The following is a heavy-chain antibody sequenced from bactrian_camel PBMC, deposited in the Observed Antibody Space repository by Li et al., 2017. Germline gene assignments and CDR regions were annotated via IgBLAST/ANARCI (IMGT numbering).Heavy chain of an antibody. D-gene: IGHD6*01. J-gene: IGHJ6*01. CDR2: IYTGGGGV. V-gene: IGHV3S1*01. Sequence: VQLVESGGGSVQPGGSLRLSCVVSGDTYVNDCVAWFRQAPGKEREGVASIYTGGGGVFYVDSVKGRFTLSPGNATNTVSLQMNSLRPEDTAMYYCALFPYVRCSMVAGSKVDVSYWGHGTQVTVS. CDR3: ALFPYVRCSMVAGSKVDVSY. CDR1: GDTYVNDC.